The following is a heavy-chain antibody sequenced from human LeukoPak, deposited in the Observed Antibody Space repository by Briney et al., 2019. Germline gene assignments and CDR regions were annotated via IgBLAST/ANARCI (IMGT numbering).Heavy chain of an antibody. V-gene: IGHV1-69*02. Sequence: SVKVSCKASGGTFSSYTISWVRQAPGQGLEWMGRIIPILGIANYAQKFQGRVTITADKSTSTAYMELSSLRSEDTAVYYCARSRMVVAAPFDYWGQGTLVTVSS. CDR3: ARSRMVVAAPFDY. CDR2: IIPILGIA. J-gene: IGHJ4*02. D-gene: IGHD2-15*01. CDR1: GGTFSSYT.